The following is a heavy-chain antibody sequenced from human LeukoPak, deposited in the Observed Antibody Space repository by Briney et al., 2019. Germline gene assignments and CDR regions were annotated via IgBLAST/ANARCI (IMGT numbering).Heavy chain of an antibody. CDR3: ARARTAAAGTRRGYNWFDP. CDR1: GYTFTSYY. J-gene: IGHJ5*02. D-gene: IGHD6-13*01. CDR2: INPSGGST. V-gene: IGHV1-46*01. Sequence: ASVKVSCKASGYTFTSYYMHWVRQAPGQGLEWMGIINPSGGSTSYAQKFQGRVTMTRDTSTSTVYMELSSLRSEDTAVYYCARARTAAAGTRRGYNWFDPWGQGTLVTVSS.